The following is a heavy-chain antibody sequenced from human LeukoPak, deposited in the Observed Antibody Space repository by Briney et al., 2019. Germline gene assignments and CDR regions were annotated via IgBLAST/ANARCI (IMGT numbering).Heavy chain of an antibody. CDR1: GYNFTGYY. CDR2: INPDSSGT. Sequence: ASVKLSCKASGYNFTGYYMYWVRHPPGQGLELMGWINPDSSGTNYAQKFQGRVTVTRDTSISTAYMEMSRLTSDDTAVYYCAGGRCTIGSCVFDYGGQGTLVTVSS. D-gene: IGHD2-8*01. J-gene: IGHJ4*02. V-gene: IGHV1-2*02. CDR3: AGGRCTIGSCVFDY.